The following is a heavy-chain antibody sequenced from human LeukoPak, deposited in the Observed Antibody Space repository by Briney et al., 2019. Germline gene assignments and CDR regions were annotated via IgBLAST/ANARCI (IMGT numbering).Heavy chain of an antibody. Sequence: PSETLSLTCTVSGGSINNYHWSWVQQPAGKGLEWIGRIHTSGSTYYNPSLNSRVTISIDTSRNHFSLRLTSVTAADTAVFYCARTTTGGYYYYYYMDVWGKGATVTVSS. CDR1: GGSINNYH. V-gene: IGHV4-4*07. CDR3: ARTTTGGYYYYYYMDV. J-gene: IGHJ6*03. D-gene: IGHD1-26*01. CDR2: IHTSGST.